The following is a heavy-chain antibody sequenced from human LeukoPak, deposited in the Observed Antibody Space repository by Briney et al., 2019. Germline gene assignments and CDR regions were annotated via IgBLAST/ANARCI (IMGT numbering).Heavy chain of an antibody. J-gene: IGHJ3*02. Sequence: PGGSLRLSCAASGFTFSSYWMSWVRQAPGKGLEWVANIKQDGSEKYYVDSVKGRFTISRDNAKNTLYLLMNSLRAEDTAVYYCASLFLCYGCSSSSDSFDIWGQGTMVTVSS. V-gene: IGHV3-7*01. CDR3: ASLFLCYGCSSSSDSFDI. CDR2: IKQDGSEK. D-gene: IGHD6-6*01. CDR1: GFTFSSYW.